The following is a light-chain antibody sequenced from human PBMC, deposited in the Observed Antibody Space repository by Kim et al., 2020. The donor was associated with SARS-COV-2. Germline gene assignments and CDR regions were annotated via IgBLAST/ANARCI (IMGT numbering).Light chain of an antibody. J-gene: IGKJ1*01. CDR3: QQYDDWPPWT. CDR1: QSVSDN. Sequence: SLGERATRSCRARQSVSDNLAWSQQKPGRAPGRLICGASTRATGIPARFSGSGSGTEFTLTISSLQSEDSAVYYCQQYDDWPPWTFGQGTKVDIK. CDR2: GAS. V-gene: IGKV3-15*01.